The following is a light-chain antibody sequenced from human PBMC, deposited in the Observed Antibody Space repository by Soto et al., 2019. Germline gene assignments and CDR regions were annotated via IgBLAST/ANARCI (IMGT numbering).Light chain of an antibody. CDR1: QSVSSSY. J-gene: IGKJ1*01. V-gene: IGKV3-20*01. CDR3: QHYGSSWT. Sequence: EVVFTQSPATLSLSPGESATLSGRASQSVSSSYLAWYQQKAGQAPRLLIYGASNRATGIPDRFSGSGSGTDFILTISRLEPEDFAVYYCQHYGSSWTVGQGTKVDIK. CDR2: GAS.